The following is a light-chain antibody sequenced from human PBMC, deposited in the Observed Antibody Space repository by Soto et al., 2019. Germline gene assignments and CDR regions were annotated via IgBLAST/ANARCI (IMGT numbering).Light chain of an antibody. J-gene: IGKJ1*01. CDR3: QEYQIPRT. Sequence: IVLTQSPGSLSLSPGERATLSCRASQSITGRSLAWYQQKPGQAPRLLISSISNRATGIPDRFSGSGSGADFTLTITWLEPEDFAGYSFQEYQIPRTFGQG. V-gene: IGKV3-20*01. CDR1: QSITGRS. CDR2: SIS.